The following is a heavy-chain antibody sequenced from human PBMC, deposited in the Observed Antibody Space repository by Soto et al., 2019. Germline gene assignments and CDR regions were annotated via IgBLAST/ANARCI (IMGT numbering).Heavy chain of an antibody. J-gene: IGHJ4*02. V-gene: IGHV3-15*01. CDR3: TTAADKDYYDTSGYYDY. Sequence: ESGGGLVKPGGSLRLSCAASGFTFSNAWMSWVRQAPGKGLEWVGRIKKKTDGGTTDYAAPVKGRFTISRDDSKNTLYLQMNSLKTEDTAVYYCTTAADKDYYDTSGYYDYWGQGTLVTVSS. CDR2: IKKKTDGGTT. D-gene: IGHD3-22*01. CDR1: GFTFSNAW.